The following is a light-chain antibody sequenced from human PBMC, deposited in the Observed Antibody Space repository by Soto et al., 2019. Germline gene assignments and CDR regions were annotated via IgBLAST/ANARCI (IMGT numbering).Light chain of an antibody. V-gene: IGLV2-14*01. CDR3: SSYTSSSTGYV. J-gene: IGLJ1*01. Sequence: QSVLTQPASVSGSPGQSITISCTGTSSDVGGYNYVSWYQQHPGKAPKLMIYEVTNRPSGVSNRFSGSKSGNRASLTISGLQAEDEADYYYSSYTSSSTGYVFGSGTKVTVL. CDR2: EVT. CDR1: SSDVGGYNY.